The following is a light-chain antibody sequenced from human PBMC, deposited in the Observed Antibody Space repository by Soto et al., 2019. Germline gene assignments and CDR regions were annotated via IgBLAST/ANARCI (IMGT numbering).Light chain of an antibody. V-gene: IGKV1-5*03. J-gene: IGKJ1*01. Sequence: DIQMTQSLSTLSASLGDRVTITCRASQSISTSLAWYQQKSGKAPKLLIYKASTLEGGVPSRFSGSGSGTAFTLTISSLQPDDFATYYCQQYSNFPWTFSQGTKVEIK. CDR3: QQYSNFPWT. CDR1: QSISTS. CDR2: KAS.